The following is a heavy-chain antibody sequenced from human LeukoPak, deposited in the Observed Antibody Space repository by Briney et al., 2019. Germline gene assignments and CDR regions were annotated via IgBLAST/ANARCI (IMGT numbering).Heavy chain of an antibody. V-gene: IGHV3-53*01. Sequence: GGSLRLSRAASGFTFSSNYMSWVRQAPGKRLEWVSVIHSGGNTYYADSVKGRFTISRDNSKNTLYLQMNSLRAEDTAVYYCARASSGWYSFDYWGQGTLATVSS. CDR2: IHSGGNT. D-gene: IGHD6-19*01. CDR1: GFTFSSNY. J-gene: IGHJ4*02. CDR3: ARASSGWYSFDY.